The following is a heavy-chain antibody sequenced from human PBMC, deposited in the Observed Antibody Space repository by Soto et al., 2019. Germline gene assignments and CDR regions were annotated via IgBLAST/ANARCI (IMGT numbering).Heavy chain of an antibody. J-gene: IGHJ4*02. CDR2: ISSTTNYI. CDR1: GFTFTRYS. Sequence: GGSLRLSCAASGFTFTRYSMNWVRQAPGEGLEWVSSISSTTNYIYYADSMKGRFTVSRDNAKNSVYLEMNSLSAEDTAVYYCARESEDLTSNFDYWGQGTLVTVSS. CDR3: ARESEDLTSNFDY. V-gene: IGHV3-21*01.